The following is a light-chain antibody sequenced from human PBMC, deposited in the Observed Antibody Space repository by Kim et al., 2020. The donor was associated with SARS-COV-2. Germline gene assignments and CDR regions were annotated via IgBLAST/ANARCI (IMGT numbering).Light chain of an antibody. CDR2: LAY. CDR3: QQYSEYPRT. Sequence: ASVGDRIPIPGRASQDISTNLAWVQQKPGEAPRSLIYLAYKLQSGVPSRFSGSGSGIHFVLTISSLQPEDFGTYYCQQYSEYPRTFGQGTKLEI. V-gene: IGKV1-16*01. CDR1: QDISTN. J-gene: IGKJ2*01.